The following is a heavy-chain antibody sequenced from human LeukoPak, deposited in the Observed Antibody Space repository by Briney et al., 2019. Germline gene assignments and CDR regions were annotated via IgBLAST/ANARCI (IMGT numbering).Heavy chain of an antibody. D-gene: IGHD4-23*01. J-gene: IGHJ4*02. CDR1: GGTFSSYA. V-gene: IGHV1-69*05. CDR3: ARTYGDNSFNY. Sequence: VASVKVSCKASGGTFSSYAISWVRQAPGQGLEWMGRIIPIFGTANYAQKFQGRVTITTDESTSTAYMELSSLRSEDTAVYYCARTYGDNSFNYWGQGTLVTVSS. CDR2: IIPIFGTA.